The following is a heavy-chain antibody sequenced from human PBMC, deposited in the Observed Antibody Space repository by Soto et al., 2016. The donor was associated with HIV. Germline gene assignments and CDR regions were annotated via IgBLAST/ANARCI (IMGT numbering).Heavy chain of an antibody. Sequence: QVQLQQWGAGLLKPSETLSLKCAVYGGSFSGHYWSWIRQFPGQGLEWIGEITHFGRTNYNPSLKGRVRLSVDTSKNQFSLKMDSVTAADTAVYYCVRPTTMTSDAFDIWGQGTLVTVSA. V-gene: IGHV4-34*02. CDR2: ITHFGRT. D-gene: IGHD2-2*01. J-gene: IGHJ3*02. CDR3: VRPTTMTSDAFDI. CDR1: GGSFSGHY.